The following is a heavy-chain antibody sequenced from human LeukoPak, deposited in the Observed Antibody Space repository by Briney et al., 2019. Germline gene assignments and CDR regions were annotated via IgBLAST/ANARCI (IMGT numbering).Heavy chain of an antibody. CDR3: ARAAGPYSSDYYFGGDY. CDR1: GGTFSSYA. J-gene: IGHJ4*02. Sequence: SVKVSCKASGGTFSSYAISWVRQAPGQGLEWMGRIIPILGIANYAQTLQGRVTTTADKSTSTAYMELSSLRCEDTAVYYCARAAGPYSSDYYFGGDYWGEGTLVTVSS. CDR2: IIPILGIA. D-gene: IGHD3-22*01. V-gene: IGHV1-69*04.